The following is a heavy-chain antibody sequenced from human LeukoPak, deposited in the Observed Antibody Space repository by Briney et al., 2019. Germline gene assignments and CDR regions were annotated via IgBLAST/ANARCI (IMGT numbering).Heavy chain of an antibody. D-gene: IGHD2-21*02. V-gene: IGHV3-74*01. CDR1: GFTFSNYW. CDR2: VNSDGSST. CDR3: ARGGISAFCGGDCYTPYY. J-gene: IGHJ4*02. Sequence: PGGSLRLSFVASGFTFSNYWMHWVRQAPGKGLVWVSRVNSDGSSTIYADSVKGRFTISRDNAKNTLYLQMDSLRAEDTAVYYCARGGISAFCGGDCYTPYYWGQGTLVPVSS.